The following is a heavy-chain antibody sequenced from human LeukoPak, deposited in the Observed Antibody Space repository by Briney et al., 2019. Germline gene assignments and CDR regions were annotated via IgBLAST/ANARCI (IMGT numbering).Heavy chain of an antibody. CDR2: IYYSGST. CDR1: GGSISSYY. CDR3: ARVGGIAAFDY. Sequence: SETLSLTCTVSGGSISSYYWSWIRQPPGKGLEWIGYIYYSGSTNYNPSLKSRVTISVDTSKNQFSLKLSSVAAADTAVYYCARVGGIAAFDYWGQGTLVTVFS. J-gene: IGHJ4*02. D-gene: IGHD6-13*01. V-gene: IGHV4-59*01.